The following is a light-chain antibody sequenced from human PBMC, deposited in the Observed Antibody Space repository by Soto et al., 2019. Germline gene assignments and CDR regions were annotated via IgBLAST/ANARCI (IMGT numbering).Light chain of an antibody. CDR3: QQFYTLPYP. Sequence: DIQMTQSPSSLSASVGDRVTITCQASQEISNYVNWYQQKPGKAPNLLVYDASNLQSGVPSRFSGSGSGTVFTFTISNLQTEDIATYFCQQFYTLPYPFGPGTKLQIK. V-gene: IGKV1-33*01. J-gene: IGKJ2*01. CDR1: QEISNY. CDR2: DAS.